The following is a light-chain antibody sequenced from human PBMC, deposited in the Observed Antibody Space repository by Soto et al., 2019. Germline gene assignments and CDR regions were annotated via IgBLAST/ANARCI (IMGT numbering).Light chain of an antibody. CDR3: QHTASTPFT. Sequence: DIQMTQSPSTLSGSVGDRVTITCRASQTISSWSAWYQQKPGKAPNLLIYAASNLQSGVPSRFSGSGSGTDFTLTITSLQPEDFATYFCQHTASTPFTFGQGTKVDTK. V-gene: IGKV1-39*01. CDR2: AAS. CDR1: QTISSW. J-gene: IGKJ1*01.